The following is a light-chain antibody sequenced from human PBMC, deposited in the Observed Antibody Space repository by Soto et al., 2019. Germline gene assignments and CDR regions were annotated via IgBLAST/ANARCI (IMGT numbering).Light chain of an antibody. V-gene: IGKV3-15*01. J-gene: IGKJ1*01. Sequence: EIVMTQSPVTLSVSPGERATLSCRASQSVSSNLAWYQQKPGQAPRLLIYGASTRATGIPARFSGSGSGTEFTLTISSLQSEDFAVYYCQQYNNWGWTFGQGTKVEIK. CDR3: QQYNNWGWT. CDR2: GAS. CDR1: QSVSSN.